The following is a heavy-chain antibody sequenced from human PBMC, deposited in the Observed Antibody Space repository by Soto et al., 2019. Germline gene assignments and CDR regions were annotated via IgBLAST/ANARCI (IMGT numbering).Heavy chain of an antibody. CDR3: ARDFLVGYYDFWSGYSDNWFDP. D-gene: IGHD3-3*01. J-gene: IGHJ5*02. Sequence: ASVKVSCKASGYTFTSYYMHWVRQAPGQGLEWMGIINPSGGSTSYAQKFQGRVTMTRDTSTNTVYMELSSLRSEDTAVYYCARDFLVGYYDFWSGYSDNWFDPWGQGTLVTVSS. CDR1: GYTFTSYY. CDR2: INPSGGST. V-gene: IGHV1-46*01.